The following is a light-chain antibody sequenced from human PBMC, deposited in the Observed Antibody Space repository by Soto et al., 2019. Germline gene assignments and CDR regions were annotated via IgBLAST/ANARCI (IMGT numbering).Light chain of an antibody. CDR3: QQDGSSPVFT. V-gene: IGKV3-20*01. Sequence: EIVLTQSPGTLSLSPGERATLSCRASQSVSSSYLAWYQQKPGQAPRLLLYGASSRATGIPDRFSGSGSRTDVTLTISRLEPEDVAVYYCQQDGSSPVFTFGPGTKVDIK. J-gene: IGKJ3*01. CDR2: GAS. CDR1: QSVSSSY.